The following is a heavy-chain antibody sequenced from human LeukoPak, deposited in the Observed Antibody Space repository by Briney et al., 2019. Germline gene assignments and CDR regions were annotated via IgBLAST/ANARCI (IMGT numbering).Heavy chain of an antibody. CDR2: IYYSGST. J-gene: IGHJ4*02. D-gene: IGHD3-22*01. CDR3: ARHGLGYYPYYFDY. Sequence: PSETLSLTCTVSGGSISSSSYCWGWIRQPPGKGLEWIGSIYYSGSTYYNPSLKSRVTISVDTSKNQFSLKLSSVTAADTAVYYCARHGLGYYPYYFDYWGQGTLVTVSS. V-gene: IGHV4-39*01. CDR1: GGSISSSSYC.